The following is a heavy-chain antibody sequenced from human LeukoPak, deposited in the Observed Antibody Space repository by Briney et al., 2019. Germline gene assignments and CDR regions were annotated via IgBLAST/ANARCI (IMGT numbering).Heavy chain of an antibody. J-gene: IGHJ5*02. V-gene: IGHV4-39*07. Sequence: SETLSLTCTVSGGSISSSSYYWGWIRQPPGKGLEWIGNIYYSGSTYYNPSLESRVTMPLDTSKNQFSLKLSSVTAADTAVYYCARDENGYVWGSFRAWGQGTLVTVSS. D-gene: IGHD3-16*02. CDR1: GGSISSSSYY. CDR2: IYYSGST. CDR3: ARDENGYVWGSFRA.